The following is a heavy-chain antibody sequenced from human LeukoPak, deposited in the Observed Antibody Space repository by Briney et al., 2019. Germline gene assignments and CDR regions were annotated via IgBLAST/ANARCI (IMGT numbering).Heavy chain of an antibody. CDR3: AKGGQQLVRYSFDY. D-gene: IGHD6-13*01. J-gene: IGHJ4*02. Sequence: GGSLRLSCAASGFTFSSYSMNWVRQAPGKGPEWVSSISSSSSYIYYADSVKGRFTISRDNAKNSLYLQVNSLRAEDTAVYYCAKGGQQLVRYSFDYWGQEALVTVSS. V-gene: IGHV3-21*01. CDR2: ISSSSSYI. CDR1: GFTFSSYS.